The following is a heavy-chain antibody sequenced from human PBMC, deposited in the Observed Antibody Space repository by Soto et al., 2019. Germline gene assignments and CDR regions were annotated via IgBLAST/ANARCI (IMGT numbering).Heavy chain of an antibody. CDR2: INEDGRYT. D-gene: IGHD3-3*01. J-gene: IGHJ4*02. CDR3: VRDIRVASA. Sequence: EVQLVESGGGLVEPGGSQRLSCAASGFTFSSYWMHWVRQGPGKGLVWVSRINEDGRYTNYADSVRGRFTISRDNAKNTVFLQMNSLRAEDTAVYYCVRDIRVASAWGQGTLVTVSS. V-gene: IGHV3-74*01. CDR1: GFTFSSYW.